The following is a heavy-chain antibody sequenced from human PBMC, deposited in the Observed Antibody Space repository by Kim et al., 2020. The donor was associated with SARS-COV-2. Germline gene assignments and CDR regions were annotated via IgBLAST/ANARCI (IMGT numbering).Heavy chain of an antibody. CDR2: ISGSGGST. J-gene: IGHJ4*02. V-gene: IGHV3-23*01. CDR1: GFTFSSYA. CDR3: AKDSEVQYDSSGYYSLFDY. D-gene: IGHD3-22*01. Sequence: GGSLRLSCAASGFTFSSYAMSWVRQAPGKGLEWVSAISGSGGSTYYADSVKGRFTISRDNSKNTLYLQMNSLRAEDTAVYYCAKDSEVQYDSSGYYSLFDYWGQGTLVTVSS.